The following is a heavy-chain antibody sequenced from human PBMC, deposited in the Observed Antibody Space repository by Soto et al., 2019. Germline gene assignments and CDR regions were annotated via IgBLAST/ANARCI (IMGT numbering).Heavy chain of an antibody. Sequence: GGSLRLSCAASGFTFSGSAMHWVRQASGKGLEWVGRIRSKANSYAPAYAASVKGRFTISRDDSKNTAYLQMNSLKTEDTAVYYCTRHTTVTTSDYYYYMDVWGKGTTVTVSS. CDR3: TRHTTVTTSDYYYYMDV. V-gene: IGHV3-73*01. CDR2: IRSKANSYAP. J-gene: IGHJ6*03. D-gene: IGHD4-17*01. CDR1: GFTFSGSA.